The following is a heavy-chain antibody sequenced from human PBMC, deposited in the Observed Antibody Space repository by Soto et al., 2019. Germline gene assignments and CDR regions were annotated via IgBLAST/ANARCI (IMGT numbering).Heavy chain of an antibody. V-gene: IGHV4-59*01. CDR3: AGSPSIPRHYDFWSGSSWWFDP. D-gene: IGHD3-3*01. J-gene: IGHJ5*02. CDR2: IYYSGST. Sequence: SETLSLTCTVSGGSISSYYWSWIRQPPGKGLEWIGYIYYSGSTNYNPSLKSRVTISVDTSKNQFSLKLSSVTAADTAVYYCAGSPSIPRHYDFWSGSSWWFDPWGQGTLVTVSS. CDR1: GGSISSYY.